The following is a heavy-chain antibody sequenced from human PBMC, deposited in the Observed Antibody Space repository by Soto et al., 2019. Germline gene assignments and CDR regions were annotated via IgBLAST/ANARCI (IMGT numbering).Heavy chain of an antibody. CDR3: ARAPAIGRNWFDP. CDR1: GFTFSPYT. CDR2: TSGRSSYI. J-gene: IGHJ5*02. Sequence: GGSLRLSCAASGFTFSPYTMYWVRQTPGKGLEWVSSTSGRSSYISYTDSVKGRFTISRDNVKNSLYLQMDSLRAEDTAVYYCARAPAIGRNWFDPWGQGTLVTVSS. V-gene: IGHV3-21*01.